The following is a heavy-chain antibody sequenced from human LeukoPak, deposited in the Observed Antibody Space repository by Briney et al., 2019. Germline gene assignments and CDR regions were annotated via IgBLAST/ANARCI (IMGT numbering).Heavy chain of an antibody. CDR1: GVSISSSSYY. J-gene: IGHJ4*02. CDR2: IYYSGST. D-gene: IGHD3-22*01. CDR3: ARGNYDSSGYYYDLSYFDY. V-gene: IGHV4-39*01. Sequence: PSETLSLTCTVSGVSISSSSYYWGWIRQPPGKGLEWIGSIYYSGSTYYNPSLKSRVTISVDTSKNQFSLKLSSVTAADTAVYYCARGNYDSSGYYYDLSYFDYWGQGTLVTVSS.